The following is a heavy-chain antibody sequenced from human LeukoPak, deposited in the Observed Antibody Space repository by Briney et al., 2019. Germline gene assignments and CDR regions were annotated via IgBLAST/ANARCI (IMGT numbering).Heavy chain of an antibody. CDR3: AREDPQTTVPEGMDV. CDR1: GGSISSYY. Sequence: SETLSLTCNVSGGSISSYYWTWTRQSAGKGLEWIGRISASGSTNYNPSLKSRVTISVDTSKNQFSLQLRSVTAADTAVYYCAREDPQTTVPEGMDVWGQGTTVTVSS. V-gene: IGHV4-4*07. CDR2: ISASGST. J-gene: IGHJ6*02. D-gene: IGHD4-17*01.